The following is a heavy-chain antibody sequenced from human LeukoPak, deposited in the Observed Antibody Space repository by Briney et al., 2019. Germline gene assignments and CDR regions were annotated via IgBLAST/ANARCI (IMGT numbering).Heavy chain of an antibody. Sequence: PGGSLRLSCAASGFTFSSYAMHWVRQAPGKGLEWVAVISYDGSNKYYADSVKGRFTISRDNSKNTLYLQMNSLRAEDTAVYYCARGAIAVITFQFDYWGQGTLVTVSS. D-gene: IGHD3-22*01. CDR2: ISYDGSNK. J-gene: IGHJ4*02. V-gene: IGHV3-30-3*01. CDR3: ARGAIAVITFQFDY. CDR1: GFTFSSYA.